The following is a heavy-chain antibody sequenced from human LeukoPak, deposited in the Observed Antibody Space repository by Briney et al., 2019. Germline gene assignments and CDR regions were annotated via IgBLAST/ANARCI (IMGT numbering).Heavy chain of an antibody. CDR2: IYYSGST. CDR1: GGSISSYY. J-gene: IGHJ4*02. D-gene: IGHD3-10*01. Sequence: PSETLSLTCTVSGGSISSYYWSWIRQPPGKGLEWIGYIYYSGSTNYNPSLKSRVTISVDTSKNQFSLKLSSVTAVDTAVYYCARGSVWFGSLSYFDYWGQGTLVTVSS. V-gene: IGHV4-59*01. CDR3: ARGSVWFGSLSYFDY.